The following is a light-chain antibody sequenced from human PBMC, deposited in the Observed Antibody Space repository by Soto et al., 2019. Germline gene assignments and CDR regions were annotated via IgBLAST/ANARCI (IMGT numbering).Light chain of an antibody. CDR3: QQRSNRLLT. CDR1: QSVSSF. Sequence: EIVLTQSPATLSLSPGERATLSCRASQSVSSFLAWYQQKPGQAPRLLIYDTSNRATDIPARFSGSGSGTDLPLTISSLEPEDFAVYYCQQRSNRLLTFGGGTKVEIK. CDR2: DTS. J-gene: IGKJ4*01. V-gene: IGKV3-11*01.